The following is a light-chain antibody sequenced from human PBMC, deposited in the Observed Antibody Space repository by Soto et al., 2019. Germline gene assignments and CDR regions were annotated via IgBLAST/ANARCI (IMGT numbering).Light chain of an antibody. Sequence: QLVLTQSPSASASLGASVKLTCTLSSGDSSYAIAWHQQQPEKGPRYLMKLNSDGSHSKGDGIPDRFSGSSSGAERYLTISSLQSEDEADYYCQTWGTGRGVFGGGTKVTVL. J-gene: IGLJ3*02. CDR2: LNSDGSH. CDR1: SGDSSYA. V-gene: IGLV4-69*01. CDR3: QTWGTGRGV.